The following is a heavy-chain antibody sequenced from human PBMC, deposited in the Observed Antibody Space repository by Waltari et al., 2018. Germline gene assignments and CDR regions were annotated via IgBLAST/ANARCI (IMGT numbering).Heavy chain of an antibody. Sequence: EVQLVETGGGLIQPGGSLRLSWAASGFTVGDRYMTWVRQAPGKGLEWVSLIHSGGSTFYADSVKGRFTISRDYSKNTLYLQMNSLRAEDSALYYCARGPYNFWSGYSFEYWGQGTLVTVSS. CDR2: IHSGGST. V-gene: IGHV3-53*02. J-gene: IGHJ4*02. CDR1: GFTVGDRY. CDR3: ARGPYNFWSGYSFEY. D-gene: IGHD3-3*01.